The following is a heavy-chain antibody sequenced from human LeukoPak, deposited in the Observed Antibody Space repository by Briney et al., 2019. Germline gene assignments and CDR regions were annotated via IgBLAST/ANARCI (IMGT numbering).Heavy chain of an antibody. V-gene: IGHV1-69*05. J-gene: IGHJ4*02. D-gene: IGHD4-11*01. CDR3: ARENSNYEVDY. CDR1: GGTFSSYA. Sequence: SVKVSCKASGGTFSSYASSWVRQAPGQGLEWMGGIIPIFGTASYAQKFQGRVTMTRDMSTSTVYMELSSLRSEDTAVYYCARENSNYEVDYWGQGTLVTVSS. CDR2: IIPIFGTA.